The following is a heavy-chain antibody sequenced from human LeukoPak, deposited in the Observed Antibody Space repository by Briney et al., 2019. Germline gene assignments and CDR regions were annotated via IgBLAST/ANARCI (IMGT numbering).Heavy chain of an antibody. Sequence: ASVKVSCKASGYTFTSYYMHWVRQAPGQGLEWMGIINPSGGSTSYAQKFQGRVTITRDTSTSTVYMELSSLRSEDTAVYYCARADRMTKATASPSAYCGGDCSSGFDYWGQGTLVTVSS. CDR3: ARADRMTKATASPSAYCGGDCSSGFDY. D-gene: IGHD2-21*01. J-gene: IGHJ4*02. CDR1: GYTFTSYY. CDR2: INPSGGST. V-gene: IGHV1-46*03.